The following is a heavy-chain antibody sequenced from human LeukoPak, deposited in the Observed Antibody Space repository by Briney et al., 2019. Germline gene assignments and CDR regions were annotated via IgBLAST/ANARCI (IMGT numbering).Heavy chain of an antibody. CDR2: IYYSGST. J-gene: IGHJ4*02. D-gene: IGHD3-22*01. CDR3: ARSSDYYGGYFDY. Sequence: SETLSLTCTVSGGSISSYYWNWIRQPPGKRLEWIGYIYYSGSTNYNPSLKSRVTVSVDTSKNQFSLKLSSVTAADTAVYYCARSSDYYGGYFDYWGQGTLVTVSS. CDR1: GGSISSYY. V-gene: IGHV4-59*01.